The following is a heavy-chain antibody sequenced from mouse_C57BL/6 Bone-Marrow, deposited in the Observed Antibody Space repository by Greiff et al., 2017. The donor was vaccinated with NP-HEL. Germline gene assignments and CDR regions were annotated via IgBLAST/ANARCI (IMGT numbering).Heavy chain of an antibody. Sequence: EVKLVESEGGLVQPGSSMKLSCTASGFSFSDYSLAWVRPVPEKGLEWVANINYDGSSYYYLDSLKSRFIISRDKAKDILYLQMNRQKSEDTTTYYCAREGGLRRRTYAMDYWGQGTSVTVSS. CDR2: INYDGSSY. CDR3: AREGGLRRRTYAMDY. CDR1: GFSFSDYS. J-gene: IGHJ4*01. D-gene: IGHD2-4*01. V-gene: IGHV5-16*01.